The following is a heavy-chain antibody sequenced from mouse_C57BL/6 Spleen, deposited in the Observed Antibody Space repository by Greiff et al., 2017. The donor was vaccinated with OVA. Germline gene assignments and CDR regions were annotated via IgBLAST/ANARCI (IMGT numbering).Heavy chain of an antibody. CDR2: ISYDGSN. CDR1: GYSITSGYY. V-gene: IGHV3-6*01. J-gene: IGHJ3*01. CDR3: ASDYGSSSAWFAY. Sequence: EVQRVESGPGLVKPSQSLSLTCSVTGYSITSGYYWNWIRQFPGNKLEWMGYISYDGSNNYNPSLQNRISITRDTSKNQFFLKLNSVTTEDTATYYCASDYGSSSAWFAYWGQGTLVTVSA. D-gene: IGHD1-1*01.